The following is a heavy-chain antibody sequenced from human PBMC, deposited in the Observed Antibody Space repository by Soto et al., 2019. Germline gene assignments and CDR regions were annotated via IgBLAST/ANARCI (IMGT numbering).Heavy chain of an antibody. CDR3: ARGLITGSHYSGGWYYFDS. J-gene: IGHJ4*02. Sequence: SETLSLTCAVYGGSFSGYYWTWIRQPPGTGLEWIGEINHSGSTNYNPSLKSRVTISVHTSNNQFSLELTSVTAADTAVYYCARGLITGSHYSGGWYYFDSWGQGTQVTVSS. V-gene: IGHV4-34*01. CDR1: GGSFSGYY. CDR2: INHSGST. D-gene: IGHD6-19*01.